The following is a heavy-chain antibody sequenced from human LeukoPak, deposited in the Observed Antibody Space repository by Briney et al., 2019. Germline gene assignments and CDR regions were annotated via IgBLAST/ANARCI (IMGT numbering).Heavy chain of an antibody. D-gene: IGHD3-3*01. Sequence: ASVKVSCKASAYTFNSYGISWVRQAPGQGLEWMGWISGYNGKTNYAQKLQGRVTMTTDTSTSTAYMELRSLRSDDTAVYYCARGTTSDFWGYYFDYWGQGTLVTVSS. CDR2: ISGYNGKT. CDR3: ARGTTSDFWGYYFDY. J-gene: IGHJ4*02. CDR1: AYTFNSYG. V-gene: IGHV1-18*01.